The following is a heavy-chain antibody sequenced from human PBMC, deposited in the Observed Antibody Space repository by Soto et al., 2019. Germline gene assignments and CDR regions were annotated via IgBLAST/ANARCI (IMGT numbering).Heavy chain of an antibody. CDR2: ISAYNGNT. D-gene: IGHD6-6*01. CDR3: ARDKGIAARPGYYYGMDV. V-gene: IGHV1-18*01. J-gene: IGHJ6*02. CDR1: GYTFTSYG. Sequence: ASGKVSCKASGYTFTSYGISWVRQAPGQGLEWMGWISAYNGNTNYAQKLQGRVTMTTDTSTSTAYMELRSLRSDDTAVYYCARDKGIAARPGYYYGMDVWGQGTTVTVSS.